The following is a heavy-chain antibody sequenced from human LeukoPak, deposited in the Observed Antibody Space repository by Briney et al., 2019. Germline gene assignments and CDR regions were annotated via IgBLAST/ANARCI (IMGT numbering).Heavy chain of an antibody. V-gene: IGHV3-66*02. CDR2: IYSGGST. CDR3: TKEGLPSGSSWSAWFDP. CDR1: GFTFSSYE. J-gene: IGHJ5*02. D-gene: IGHD3-10*01. Sequence: GGSLRLSCAASGFTFSSYEMNWVRQAPGKGLEWVSVIYSGGSTYYADSVKGRFTISRDNSKNTLYLQMNSLRPEDTAVYYCTKEGLPSGSSWSAWFDPWGQGTLVTVSS.